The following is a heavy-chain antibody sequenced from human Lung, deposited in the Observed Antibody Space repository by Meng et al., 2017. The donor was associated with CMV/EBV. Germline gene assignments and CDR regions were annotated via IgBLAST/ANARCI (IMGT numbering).Heavy chain of an antibody. CDR1: GGYISCGGFY. V-gene: IGHV4-31*03. Sequence: QVQQQESGHGLVQPSQTLSLPCTVSGGYISCGGFYWSWIRQHPGKGLELIGYIYYSGSTYYNPSLRSRVAISIDTSKNQFSLKLTSVTAADTAVYFYARTNYGDYNWFDPWGQGTLVTVSS. CDR2: IYYSGST. CDR3: ARTNYGDYNWFDP. D-gene: IGHD4-17*01. J-gene: IGHJ5*02.